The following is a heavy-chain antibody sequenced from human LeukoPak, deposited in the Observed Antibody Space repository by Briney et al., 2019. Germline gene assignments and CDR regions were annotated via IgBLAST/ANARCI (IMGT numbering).Heavy chain of an antibody. D-gene: IGHD1-7*01. CDR2: IYYSGST. Sequence: SETLSLTCTVSGGSISSGGYYWSWIRQHPGKGLEWIGYIYYSGSTYYNPSLKSRVTISVDTSKNRFSLKLSSVTAADTAVYYCARDRYNWNYPGIMDYYYYGMDVWGQGTTVTVSS. CDR1: GGSISSGGYY. CDR3: ARDRYNWNYPGIMDYYYYGMDV. V-gene: IGHV4-31*03. J-gene: IGHJ6*02.